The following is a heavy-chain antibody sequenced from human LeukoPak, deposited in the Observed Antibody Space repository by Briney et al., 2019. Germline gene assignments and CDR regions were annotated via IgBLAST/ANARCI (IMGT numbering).Heavy chain of an antibody. CDR3: ARVPYGDYYYYYMDV. CDR1: SYTFTSYG. V-gene: IGHV1-18*01. Sequence: GASVKVSCKASSYTFTSYGIVWVRQAPGQGLEWMGWISAYNGNTNYAQKLQGRVTMTTDTSTSTAYMELRSLRSDDTAVYYCARVPYGDYYYYYMDVWGKGTTVTVSS. D-gene: IGHD4-17*01. CDR2: ISAYNGNT. J-gene: IGHJ6*03.